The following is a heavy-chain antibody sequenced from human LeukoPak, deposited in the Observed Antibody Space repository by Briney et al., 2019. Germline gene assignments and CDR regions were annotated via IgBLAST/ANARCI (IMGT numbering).Heavy chain of an antibody. CDR3: ARVPAFYYGDYWTSSNYFDY. CDR1: GGSISSYY. D-gene: IGHD4-17*01. CDR2: IYYSGST. Sequence: SETLSLTCTVSGGSISSYYWSWIRQPPGKGLEWIGFIYYSGSTNHNPSLKSRVTISVDKSRNQFSLKLSSVTAADTAVYYCARVPAFYYGDYWTSSNYFDYWGQGTLVTVSS. J-gene: IGHJ4*02. V-gene: IGHV4-59*12.